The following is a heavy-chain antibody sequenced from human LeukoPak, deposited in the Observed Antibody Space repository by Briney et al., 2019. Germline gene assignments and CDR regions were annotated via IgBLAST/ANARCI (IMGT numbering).Heavy chain of an antibody. CDR2: IGGSGGST. CDR3: AKRYSSSWYYFDY. CDR1: GFTFSSYA. Sequence: GGSLRLSCAASGFTFSSYAMSWVRQAPGKGLEWVSTIGGSGGSTYYADSVKGRFTISRDNSKNTLYLQMNSLRAEDTAVYYCAKRYSSSWYYFDYWGQGTLITVSS. J-gene: IGHJ4*02. V-gene: IGHV3-23*01. D-gene: IGHD6-13*01.